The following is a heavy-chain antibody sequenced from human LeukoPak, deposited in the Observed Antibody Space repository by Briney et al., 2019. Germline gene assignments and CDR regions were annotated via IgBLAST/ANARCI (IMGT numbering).Heavy chain of an antibody. CDR3: ARETEVGAAFDY. Sequence: SETLSLTCTVSGGSISSHYRSWIRQPPGKGLEWIGYIYYSGSTNYNPSLKSRVTISVDTSKNQFSLKLSSVTAADTAVYYCARETEVGAAFDYWGQGTLVTVSS. CDR2: IYYSGST. D-gene: IGHD1-26*01. V-gene: IGHV4-59*11. J-gene: IGHJ4*02. CDR1: GGSISSHY.